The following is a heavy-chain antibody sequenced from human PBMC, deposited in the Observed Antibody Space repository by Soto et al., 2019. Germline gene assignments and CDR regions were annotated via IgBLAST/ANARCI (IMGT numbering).Heavy chain of an antibody. CDR1: GGSISSGGYS. Sequence: SETLSLTCAVSGGSISSGGYSWSWIRQPPGKGLEWIGYMYHSGSTYYNPPLKSRVTISVDTSKNQFSLKLSSVTAADTAVYYCACIFSGGYGYGFYYYGMDVWGQGTTVTVSS. V-gene: IGHV4-30-2*01. D-gene: IGHD5-18*01. CDR3: ACIFSGGYGYGFYYYGMDV. J-gene: IGHJ6*02. CDR2: MYHSGST.